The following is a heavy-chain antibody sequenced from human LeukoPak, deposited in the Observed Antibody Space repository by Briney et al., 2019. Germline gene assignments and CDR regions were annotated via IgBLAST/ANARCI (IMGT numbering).Heavy chain of an antibody. CDR1: GGSISNDF. V-gene: IGHV4-59*01. Sequence: WETLSLTCSFSGGSISNDFWRWIRQPPGKGLEWIGYIYYTGNTGYYPSLMSRVTISVDTSKNHIYLRLSSVTAADTAVYYCAREMEHSSGYYRLGSYAFDICGQGTMIPVSS. J-gene: IGHJ3*02. CDR2: IYYTGNT. CDR3: AREMEHSSGYYRLGSYAFDI. D-gene: IGHD3-22*01.